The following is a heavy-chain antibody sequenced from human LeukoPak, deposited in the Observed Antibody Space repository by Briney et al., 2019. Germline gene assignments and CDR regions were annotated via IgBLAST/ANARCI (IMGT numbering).Heavy chain of an antibody. J-gene: IGHJ4*02. CDR1: GFSFNNYA. V-gene: IGHV3-23*01. Sequence: GGSLRLSCVASGFSFNNYAMNWVRQAPGKGLEWVSLIIGSSGTTFYADSVKGRFTISRDKSKSTLYLQMNSLKTEDTAVYYCTTRRQDGWWGQGTLVTVSS. D-gene: IGHD1-14*01. CDR2: IIGSSGTT. CDR3: TTRRQDGW.